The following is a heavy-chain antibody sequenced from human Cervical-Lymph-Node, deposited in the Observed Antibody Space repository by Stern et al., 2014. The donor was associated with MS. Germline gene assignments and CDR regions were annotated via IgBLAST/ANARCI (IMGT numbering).Heavy chain of an antibody. D-gene: IGHD2-15*01. CDR2: IYTSGST. J-gene: IGHJ4*02. CDR1: GGPISSGTYY. CDR3: ARGRNGFGYDS. Sequence: QVQLVESGPGLVKPSQTLSLTCTVSGGPISSGTYYWSWIRQPAGKGLEWIGRIYTSGSTDYTSSLKSRVTISVDMSKHQLSLSLPHVTAADTAVYYCARGRNGFGYDSWGQGTLATVSP. V-gene: IGHV4-61*02.